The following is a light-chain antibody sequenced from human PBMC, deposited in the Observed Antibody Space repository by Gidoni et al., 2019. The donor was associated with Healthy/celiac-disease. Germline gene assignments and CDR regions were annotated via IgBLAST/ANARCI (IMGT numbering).Light chain of an antibody. V-gene: IGKV1-39*01. J-gene: IGKJ1*01. CDR1: QSISSY. CDR2: AAS. CDR3: QQSYSTPWT. Sequence: DIQMTQSPSSLSASVGDRVTITCRASQSISSYLNWYQQKPGKAPKRLIYAASSLQSGVPSRFSGSGSGTDFTFTISSLQPEDFATYYCQQSYSTPWTFGQXTRVEIK.